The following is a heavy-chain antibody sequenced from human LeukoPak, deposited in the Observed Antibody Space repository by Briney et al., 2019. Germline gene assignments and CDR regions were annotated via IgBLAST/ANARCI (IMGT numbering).Heavy chain of an antibody. V-gene: IGHV3-15*01. CDR3: STVSPYYGSGTTSPDS. Sequence: GGSLRLSCAASGFPFSNAWMSWVRQAPGKGLEWAGRIKSKTDGGKTDYAAPVQGRFSISRDDSENTLYLQMNGLNTEDTAVYYCSTVSPYYGSGTTSPDSWGQGTLVVVSS. CDR1: GFPFSNAW. CDR2: IKSKTDGGKT. D-gene: IGHD3-10*01. J-gene: IGHJ4*02.